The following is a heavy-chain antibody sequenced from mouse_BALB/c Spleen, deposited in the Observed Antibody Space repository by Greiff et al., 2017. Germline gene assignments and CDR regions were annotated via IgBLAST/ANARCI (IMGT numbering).Heavy chain of an antibody. CDR3: ARGTTVDY. J-gene: IGHJ2*01. CDR1: GYTFTSYW. CDR2: INPSTGYT. V-gene: IGHV1-7*01. Sequence: VKLQESGAELAKPGASVKMSCKASGYTFTSYWMHWVKQRPGQGLEWIGYINPSTGYTEYNQKFKDKATLTADKSSSTAYMQLSSLTSEDSAVYYCARGTTVDYWGQGTTLTVSS. D-gene: IGHD1-1*01.